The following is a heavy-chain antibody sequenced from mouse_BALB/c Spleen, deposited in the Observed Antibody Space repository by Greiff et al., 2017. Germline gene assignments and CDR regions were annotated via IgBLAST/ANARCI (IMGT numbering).Heavy chain of an antibody. Sequence: VQLQQSGAELVRSGASVKLSCTASGFNIKDYYMHWVKQRPEQGLEWIGWIDPENGDTVYAPKFQGKATMTADTSSNTAYLQLSSLTSEDTAVYYCNAWNDWFAYWGQGTLVTVSA. CDR2: IDPENGDT. V-gene: IGHV14-4*02. J-gene: IGHJ3*01. CDR1: GFNIKDYY. CDR3: NAWNDWFAY.